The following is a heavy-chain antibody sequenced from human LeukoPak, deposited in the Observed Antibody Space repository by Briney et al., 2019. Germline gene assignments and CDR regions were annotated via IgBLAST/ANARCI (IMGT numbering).Heavy chain of an antibody. CDR1: GDSISSDY. CDR2: INYSGRS. V-gene: IGHV4-59*08. J-gene: IGHJ4*02. D-gene: IGHD2-15*01. Sequence: SETLSLTCNVSGDSISSDYWSWIRQPPGKGLEWIDYINYSGRSSYNPALKSRVTISVDTSSNQVSLKLRSVTAADTAVYYCARLDCSADACYNYWGLGSLFTVSS. CDR3: ARLDCSADACYNY.